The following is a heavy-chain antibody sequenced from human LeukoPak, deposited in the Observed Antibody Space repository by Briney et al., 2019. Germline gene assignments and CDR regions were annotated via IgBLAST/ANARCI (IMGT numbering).Heavy chain of an antibody. Sequence: SETLSLTCAVYGWSFNDHYWNWIRQPPGKGLEWIGEINARGDTNFNPSLKSRVTISVDSSKNQFSLTLRSMIAADTAVYYCARGQVPAAWGYNWFDPWGQGTLVTVSS. CDR3: ARGQVPAAWGYNWFDP. CDR2: INARGDT. D-gene: IGHD2-2*01. J-gene: IGHJ5*02. V-gene: IGHV4-34*01. CDR1: GWSFNDHY.